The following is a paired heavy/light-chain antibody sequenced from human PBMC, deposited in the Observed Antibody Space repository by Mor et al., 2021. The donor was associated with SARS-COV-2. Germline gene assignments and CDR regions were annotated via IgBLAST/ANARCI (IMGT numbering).Heavy chain of an antibody. CDR2: IIPVFGTA. V-gene: IGHV1-69*05. D-gene: IGHD3-22*01. J-gene: IGHJ4*02. Sequence: QVQLVQSGAEVKKPRSSVKVSCKASGGTFSRYAVNWVRQVPGQGLEWMGGIIPVFGTAKYAQKFRGRVTITTDESTSTAYMELSSLRSEDTAVYYCAGTYYYDTSGYSSRAFDYWGQGTLVTVSS. CDR3: AGTYYYDTSGYSSRAFDY. CDR1: GGTFSRYA.
Light chain of an antibody. Sequence: EIVMTQSPATLSVSPGERATLSCRASQSVSSNLAWYQQKPGQAPRLLIYGASTRATGIPARFSGSGSGTEFTLTISSLQSEDFAVYYCQQYNTWPLFGPGTTVDIK. CDR2: GAS. J-gene: IGKJ3*01. V-gene: IGKV3-15*01. CDR1: QSVSSN. CDR3: QQYNTWPL.